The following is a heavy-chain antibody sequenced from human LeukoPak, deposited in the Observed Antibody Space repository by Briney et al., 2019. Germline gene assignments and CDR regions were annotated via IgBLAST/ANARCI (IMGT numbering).Heavy chain of an antibody. CDR2: IYHSGST. J-gene: IGHJ6*03. V-gene: IGHV4-38-2*02. D-gene: IGHD3-22*01. Sequence: SETLSLTCTVSGYSISSGYYWGWIRQPPGKGLEWIGSIYHSGSTNYNPPLKSRVTISVDTSKNQFSLKLSSVTAADTAVYYCARQRSYYDSSGYYYYYYYMDVWGKGTTVTISS. CDR1: GYSISSGYY. CDR3: ARQRSYYDSSGYYYYYYYMDV.